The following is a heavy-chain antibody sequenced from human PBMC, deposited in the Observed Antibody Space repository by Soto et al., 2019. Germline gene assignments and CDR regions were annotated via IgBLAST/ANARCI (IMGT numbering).Heavy chain of an antibody. CDR2: ISRESSYI. Sequence: GGSLRLSCSASGFTFSDYTMQWVRQAPGKGLEWVASISRESSYIYYVDSVKGRFTISRDNAKNSVIVADTAVYHCARFVRSCSGTTCYTRADVWGQGTTVTVSS. D-gene: IGHD2-2*02. J-gene: IGHJ6*02. CDR3: SGTTCYTRADV. V-gene: IGHV3-21*01. CDR1: GFTFSDYT.